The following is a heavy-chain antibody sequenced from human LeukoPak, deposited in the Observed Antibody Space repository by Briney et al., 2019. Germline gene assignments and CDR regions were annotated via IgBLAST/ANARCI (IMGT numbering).Heavy chain of an antibody. J-gene: IGHJ3*02. V-gene: IGHV3-21*01. Sequence: GGSLRLSCAASGFTFSSYSMNWVRQAPGKGLEWVSSISSSSSYIYYADSVKGRFTISRDNAKNSLYLQMNSLRAEDTAVYYCARGATARRQYSSSSSDDAFDMWGQGTMVTVSS. CDR1: GFTFSSYS. D-gene: IGHD6-6*01. CDR2: ISSSSSYI. CDR3: ARGATARRQYSSSSSDDAFDM.